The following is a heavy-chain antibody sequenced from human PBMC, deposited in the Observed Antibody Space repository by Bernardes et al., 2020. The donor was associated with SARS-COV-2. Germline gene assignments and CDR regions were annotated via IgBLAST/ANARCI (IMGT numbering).Heavy chain of an antibody. CDR2: INHSGST. J-gene: IGHJ5*02. CDR1: GGSFSGYY. V-gene: IGHV4-34*01. D-gene: IGHD1-1*01. Sequence: SETLSLTCAVYGGSFSGYYWSWIRQPPGKGLEWIGEINHSGSTNYNPSLKSRVTISVDTSKNQFSLKLSSVTAADTAVYYCARDAREMAWRGGWFDPWGQGTLVTVSS. CDR3: ARDAREMAWRGGWFDP.